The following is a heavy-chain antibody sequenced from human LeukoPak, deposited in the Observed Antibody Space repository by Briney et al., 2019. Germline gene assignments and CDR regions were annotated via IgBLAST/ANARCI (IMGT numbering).Heavy chain of an antibody. V-gene: IGHV3-7*01. CDR2: IRYDGGLK. D-gene: IGHD5-18*01. CDR1: GFTFSSYW. Sequence: GGSLRLSCEASGFTFSSYWMTWVRQAPGKGLEWLANIRYDGGLKFYAASVKGRFTISRDNARNSLYLQMNSLRVEDTAVYYCGTSLDAAINTGGQGILVTVPS. J-gene: IGHJ4*02. CDR3: GTSLDAAINT.